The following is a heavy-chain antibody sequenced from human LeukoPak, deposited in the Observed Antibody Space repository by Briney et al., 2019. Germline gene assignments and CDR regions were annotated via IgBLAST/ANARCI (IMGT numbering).Heavy chain of an antibody. Sequence: GGSLRLSCAASGFTFSDYYMSWIRQAPGKGLEGVSYISSSGSTIYYADSVKGRFTISRDNAKNSLYLQMNSLRAEDTAVYYCARDASFGYYYYGMDVWGQGTTVTVSS. J-gene: IGHJ6*02. CDR3: ARDASFGYYYYGMDV. V-gene: IGHV3-11*01. CDR1: GFTFSDYY. D-gene: IGHD3-3*01. CDR2: ISSSGSTI.